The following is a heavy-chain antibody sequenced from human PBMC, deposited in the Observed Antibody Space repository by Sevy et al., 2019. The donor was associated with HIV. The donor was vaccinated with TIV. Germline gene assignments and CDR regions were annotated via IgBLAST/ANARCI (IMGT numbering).Heavy chain of an antibody. Sequence: SETLSLTCIVSGGSISSSSYNWGWIRQPPGKGLEWIGSISYSGSTYFSPSLKSRATISVDTSKKQFSLKLSSVTAADTAVDYCARQFIWHSSSRPWVDWGQGTLVTVSS. CDR3: ARQFIWHSSSRPWVD. CDR2: ISYSGST. CDR1: GGSISSSSYN. V-gene: IGHV4-39*01. J-gene: IGHJ4*02. D-gene: IGHD2-2*01.